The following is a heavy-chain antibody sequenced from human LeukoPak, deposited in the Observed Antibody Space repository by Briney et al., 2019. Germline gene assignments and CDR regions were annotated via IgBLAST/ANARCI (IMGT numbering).Heavy chain of an antibody. Sequence: GGSLRLSCAASGFIFRTYGIHWVRQAPGKGLQWVAFIGYDGTKKSYADSVKGRFTISRDNSKNTVDLQMNSLRVEDMARYYCVKDFSSPYPPVDFQHWGRGTLVTVSS. CDR3: VKDFSSPYPPVDFQH. CDR1: GFIFRTYG. CDR2: IGYDGTKK. V-gene: IGHV3-30*02. D-gene: IGHD1-14*01. J-gene: IGHJ1*01.